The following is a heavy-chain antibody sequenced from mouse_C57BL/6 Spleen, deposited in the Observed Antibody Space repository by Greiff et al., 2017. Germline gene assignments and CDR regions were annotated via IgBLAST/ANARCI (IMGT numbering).Heavy chain of an antibody. CDR3: ARPSNYDAMDY. CDR2: ISSGSSTI. V-gene: IGHV5-17*01. Sequence: DVQLQESGGGLVKPGGSLKLSCAASGFTFSDYGMHWVRQAPEKGLEWVAYISSGSSTIYYADTVKGRFTISRDNAKNTLFLQMTSLRSEDTAMYYCARPSNYDAMDYWGQGTSVTVSS. J-gene: IGHJ4*01. D-gene: IGHD2-5*01. CDR1: GFTFSDYG.